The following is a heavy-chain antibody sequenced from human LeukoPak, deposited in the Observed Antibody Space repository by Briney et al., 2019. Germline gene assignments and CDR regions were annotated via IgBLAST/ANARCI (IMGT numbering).Heavy chain of an antibody. V-gene: IGHV4-4*07. CDR1: GVSISSYY. D-gene: IGHD3-10*01. J-gene: IGHJ4*02. Sequence: PSETLSLTCIVSGVSISSYYWSWLRQAAGKGLEWIGRIHNSGSSNYNPSLKSRVTMSVDTSKNQISLKLSSVTAADTAVYYCARDGSPYGSGSYYVVFDYWGQGTLVTVSS. CDR3: ARDGSPYGSGSYYVVFDY. CDR2: IHNSGSS.